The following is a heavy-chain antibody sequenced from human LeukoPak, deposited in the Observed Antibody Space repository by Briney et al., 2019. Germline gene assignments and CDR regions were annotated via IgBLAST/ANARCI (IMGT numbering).Heavy chain of an antibody. CDR2: IIPIFGTA. J-gene: IGHJ5*02. CDR1: GGTFSSYA. Sequence: ASVKVSCKASGGTFSSYAISWVRQAPGQGLEWMGGIIPIFGTANYAQKFQGRVTITADKSTSTAYMELSSLRSEDTAVYYCARAGVWFGELLQGWFDPWGQGTLVTVSS. D-gene: IGHD3-10*01. V-gene: IGHV1-69*06. CDR3: ARAGVWFGELLQGWFDP.